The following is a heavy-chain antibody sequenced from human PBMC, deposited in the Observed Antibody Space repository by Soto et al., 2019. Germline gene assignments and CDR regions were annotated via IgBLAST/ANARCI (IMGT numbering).Heavy chain of an antibody. CDR1: GYTFTSYA. CDR2: INAGNGNT. Sequence: QVQLVQSGAEEKKPGASVKVSCKASGYTFTSYAMHWVRQAPGQRLEWMGWINAGNGNTKYSQKYQGRVTITRDTSASTAYMELSSLRSEDTAVYYCARAVAVPADFDYWGQGTLVTVSS. D-gene: IGHD6-19*01. CDR3: ARAVAVPADFDY. V-gene: IGHV1-3*05. J-gene: IGHJ4*02.